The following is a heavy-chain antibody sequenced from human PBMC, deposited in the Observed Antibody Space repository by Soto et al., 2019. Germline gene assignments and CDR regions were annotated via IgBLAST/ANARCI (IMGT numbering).Heavy chain of an antibody. V-gene: IGHV3-30*03. CDR2: ISFDGINK. CDR3: VSLYYYSLTQYFDY. D-gene: IGHD3-16*01. CDR1: GFIFSSYG. Sequence: QVQLVESGGGVLQPGRSLRLSCAASGFIFSSYGMHWVRQAPGKGLEWVAFISFDGINKYYADSVKGRFTISRDNSKNTLFLQMSSLRAEDTALYYCVSLYYYSLTQYFDYWGQGTLVTVSS. J-gene: IGHJ4*02.